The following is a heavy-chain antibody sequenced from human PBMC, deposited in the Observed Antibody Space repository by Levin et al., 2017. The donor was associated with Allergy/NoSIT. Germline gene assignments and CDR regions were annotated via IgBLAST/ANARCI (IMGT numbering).Heavy chain of an antibody. V-gene: IGHV4-39*07. CDR1: GGSISSSSYY. Sequence: PGGSLRLSCTVSGGSISSSSYYWGWIRQPPGKGLEWIGSIYYSGSTYYNPSLKSRVTISVDTSKNQFSLKLSSVTAADTAVYYWARNTYYYGSGSYGLDYWGQGTLVTVSS. D-gene: IGHD3-10*01. CDR3: ARNTYYYGSGSYGLDY. CDR2: IYYSGST. J-gene: IGHJ4*02.